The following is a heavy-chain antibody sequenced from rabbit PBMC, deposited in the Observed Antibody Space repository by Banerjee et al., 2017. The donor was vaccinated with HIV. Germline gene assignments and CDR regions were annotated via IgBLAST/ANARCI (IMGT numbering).Heavy chain of an antibody. CDR1: GFTLSNYC. Sequence: QEQLVESGGDLVKPEGSLTLTCTASGFTLSNYCMCWVRQAPGKGLEWIGCIYAGSGGSTYYASWVNGRFTISKTSSTTVTLQMTSLTAADTATYFCARDWASSSAYAFELWGQGTLVTVS. CDR3: ARDWASSSAYAFEL. J-gene: IGHJ3*01. CDR2: IYAGSGGST. D-gene: IGHD1-1*01. V-gene: IGHV1S45*01.